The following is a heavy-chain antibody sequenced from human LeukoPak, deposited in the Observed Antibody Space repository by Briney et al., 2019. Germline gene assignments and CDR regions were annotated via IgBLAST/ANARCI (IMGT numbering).Heavy chain of an antibody. J-gene: IGHJ4*02. CDR2: IRSKAYGGTA. Sequence: GGSLRLSCTASGLTFGDYAMSWVRQAPGKGLEWVGFIRSKAYGGTAEYAASVKGRSTISRDDSKSIAYLQMNSLKTEDTAVYYCTRVSSGDSLTHDYWGQGTLVTVSS. CDR1: GLTFGDYA. CDR3: TRVSSGDSLTHDY. D-gene: IGHD2-21*02. V-gene: IGHV3-49*04.